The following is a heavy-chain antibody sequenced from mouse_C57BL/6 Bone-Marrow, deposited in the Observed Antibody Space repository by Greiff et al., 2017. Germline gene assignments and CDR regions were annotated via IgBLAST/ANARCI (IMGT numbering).Heavy chain of an antibody. D-gene: IGHD1-1*01. CDR2: IYPGDGDT. V-gene: IGHV1-82*01. CDR3: ARRTGSYDARDY. CDR1: GYAFSSSW. Sequence: QVQLQQSGPELVKPGASVKISCKASGYAFSSSWMNWVKQRPGKGLEWIGRIYPGDGDTNYNGKFKGKATLTADKSSSTAYMQLSSLTSEDSAVYFCARRTGSYDARDYWGQGTSVTVSS. J-gene: IGHJ4*01.